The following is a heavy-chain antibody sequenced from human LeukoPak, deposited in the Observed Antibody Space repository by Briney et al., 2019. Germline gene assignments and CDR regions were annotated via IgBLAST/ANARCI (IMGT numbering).Heavy chain of an antibody. CDR2: IYYSGST. D-gene: IGHD3-9*01. J-gene: IGHJ4*02. CDR3: ARELLRHDILTGSYFDY. CDR1: AGSISSYY. V-gene: IGHV4-59*01. Sequence: SETLSLTCTVSAGSISSYYWSWIRQPPGKGLEWIGYIYYSGSTNYNPSLKSRATISVDTSKNQFSLKLSSVTAADTAVYYCARELLRHDILTGSYFDYWGQGTLVTVSS.